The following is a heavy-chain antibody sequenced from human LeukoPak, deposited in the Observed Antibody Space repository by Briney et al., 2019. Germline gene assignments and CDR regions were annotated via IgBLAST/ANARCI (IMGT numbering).Heavy chain of an antibody. J-gene: IGHJ6*03. Sequence: PGGSLRLSCVASGFSFSNYGMHWVHQAPGRGLEWVTFLEYDGSDKYYADSVKGRFTISRDNSKNTLYLQMNGLRVEDTAVYYCAKGDSGSYYYYMDVWGKGTTVTVSS. D-gene: IGHD3-10*01. CDR2: LEYDGSDK. CDR3: AKGDSGSYYYYMDV. CDR1: GFSFSNYG. V-gene: IGHV3-30*02.